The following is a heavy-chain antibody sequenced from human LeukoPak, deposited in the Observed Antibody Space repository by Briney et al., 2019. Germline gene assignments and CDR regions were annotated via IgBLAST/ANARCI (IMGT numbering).Heavy chain of an antibody. CDR1: GFTFSGSA. V-gene: IGHV3-74*01. Sequence: PGGSLKLSCAASGFTFSGSAMHWVRQAPGKGLVWVSRINSDGSSTSYADSVKGRFTISRDNAKNTLYLQMNSLRAEDTAVYYCATSTSRAKNWFDPWGQGTLVTVSS. J-gene: IGHJ5*02. D-gene: IGHD2-2*01. CDR2: INSDGSST. CDR3: ATSTSRAKNWFDP.